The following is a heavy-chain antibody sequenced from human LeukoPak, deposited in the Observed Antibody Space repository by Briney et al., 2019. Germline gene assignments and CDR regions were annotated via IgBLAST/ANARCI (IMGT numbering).Heavy chain of an antibody. V-gene: IGHV3-21*01. CDR2: ISSSSSYI. Sequence: GGSLRLSRAASGFTFSSYSMNWVRQAPGKGLEWVSSISSSSSYIYYADSVKGRFTISRDNAKNSLYLQMNSLRAEDTAVYYCARAPDYCGGDCYLGAWGQGTTVTVSS. CDR3: ARAPDYCGGDCYLGA. CDR1: GFTFSSYS. D-gene: IGHD2-21*02. J-gene: IGHJ6*02.